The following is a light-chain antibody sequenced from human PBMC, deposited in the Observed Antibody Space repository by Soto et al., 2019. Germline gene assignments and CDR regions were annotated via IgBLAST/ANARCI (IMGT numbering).Light chain of an antibody. CDR2: HVT. Sequence: QSALTQPASVSGSPGPSITISCTGTISDIGHYDYVSWYQQHPGKAPKLMIYHVTYRPSGVSNRYSGSKSGNSASLTISGLQADDEADYYCCSLTTSNTYVFGSGTKVTVL. CDR3: CSLTTSNTYV. CDR1: ISDIGHYDY. J-gene: IGLJ1*01. V-gene: IGLV2-14*03.